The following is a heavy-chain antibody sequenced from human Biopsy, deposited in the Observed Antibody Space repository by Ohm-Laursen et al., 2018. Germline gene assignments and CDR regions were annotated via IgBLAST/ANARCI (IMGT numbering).Heavy chain of an antibody. CDR2: IFYSANT. CDR3: ARLGSGDYFPTFFDF. CDR1: GVSINGGRYY. V-gene: IGHV4-31*03. D-gene: IGHD5-12*01. J-gene: IGHJ4*02. Sequence: TLSLTCTASGVSINGGRYYWNWIRHHPGKGLEWIGNIFYSANTYYNPSLKSRVTISVDTSKNQFSLKLSSVTAADTAVYYCARLGSGDYFPTFFDFWGQGALVTASS.